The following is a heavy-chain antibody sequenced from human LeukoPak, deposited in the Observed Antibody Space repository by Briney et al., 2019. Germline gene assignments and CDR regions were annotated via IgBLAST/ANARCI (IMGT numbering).Heavy chain of an antibody. J-gene: IGHJ4*02. CDR1: GDSVTSYSTA. D-gene: IGHD6-19*01. CDR2: TFYRSKCYN. V-gene: IGHV6-1*01. Sequence: SQTLSLTCAISGDSVTSYSTAWNWIRQSPSRGLEWLGRTFYRSKCYNAYVASVEGRITISPDTSKNQYSLQLISVTPEDTAVYYCAREEYSSVWSFDYWSQGSLVTVSS. CDR3: AREEYSSVWSFDY.